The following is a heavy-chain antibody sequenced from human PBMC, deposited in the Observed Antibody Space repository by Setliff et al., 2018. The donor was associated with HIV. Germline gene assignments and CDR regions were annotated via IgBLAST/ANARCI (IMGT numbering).Heavy chain of an antibody. Sequence: GASVKVSCKASGYTFTGYYMHWVRQAPGQGLEWMGWINPNSGGTNYAQKFQGRVTMTRDTSISTAYMELIRLRSDDTAVYYCARDRYYLDSSGLANYWGQGTLVTVSS. CDR2: INPNSGGT. V-gene: IGHV1-2*02. CDR1: GYTFTGYY. CDR3: ARDRYYLDSSGLANY. J-gene: IGHJ4*02. D-gene: IGHD3-22*01.